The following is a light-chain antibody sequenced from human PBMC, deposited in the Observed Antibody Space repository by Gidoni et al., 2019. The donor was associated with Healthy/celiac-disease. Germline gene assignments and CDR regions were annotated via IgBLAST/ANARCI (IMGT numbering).Light chain of an antibody. V-gene: IGKV3-11*01. CDR2: DAS. Sequence: ETVLTQPPATLSLSPGERATLSCRASQSVSSYLAWYQQKPGQAPRLLIYDASNRATGIPARFSGSGSGTDFTLTISSLEPEDFAVYYCQQRSNWPPAFGQGTKVEIK. CDR3: QQRSNWPPA. CDR1: QSVSSY. J-gene: IGKJ1*01.